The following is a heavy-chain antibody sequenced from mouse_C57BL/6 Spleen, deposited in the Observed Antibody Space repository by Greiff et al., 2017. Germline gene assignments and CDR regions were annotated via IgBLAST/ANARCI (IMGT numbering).Heavy chain of an antibody. D-gene: IGHD1-1*01. CDR2: IDPEDGET. J-gene: IGHJ2*01. V-gene: IGHV14-2*01. Sequence: VQLQQSGAELVKPGASVKLSCTASGFNIKDYYMHWVKQRTEQGLEWIGRIDPEDGETKYAPKFQGQATIAADTSANTAYLQHSSLTSEDTAVYYCARGYYGSRYCDYWGQGTTLTVSS. CDR3: ARGYYGSRYCDY. CDR1: GFNIKDYY.